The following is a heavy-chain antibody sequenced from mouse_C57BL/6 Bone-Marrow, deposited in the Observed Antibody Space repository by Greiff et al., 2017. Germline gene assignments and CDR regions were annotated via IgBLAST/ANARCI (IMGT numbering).Heavy chain of an antibody. CDR3: TQAYYSNYPY. J-gene: IGHJ4*01. Sequence: VQLQQSGAELVRPGASVKLSCTASGFNIKDDYMHWVKQRPEQGLEWIGWIDPENGDTEYASKFQGKATIAADTSSNTAYLQLSSLTSEDTAVYYCTQAYYSNYPYWGQGTSVTVSS. CDR2: IDPENGDT. V-gene: IGHV14-4*01. CDR1: GFNIKDDY. D-gene: IGHD2-5*01.